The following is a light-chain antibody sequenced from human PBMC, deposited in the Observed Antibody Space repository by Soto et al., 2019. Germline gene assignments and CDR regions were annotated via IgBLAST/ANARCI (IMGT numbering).Light chain of an antibody. V-gene: IGKV1-6*01. CDR1: QGIRND. Sequence: AIQMTQSPSSLSASVGDRVTISCRASQGIRNDLAWYQQKPGKAPKLLIFAASNLQSGVPSRFSGSGSGTDFTLTISSLQPEDFATYYCQQSYSTPYTFGQGTKVDIK. J-gene: IGKJ2*01. CDR3: QQSYSTPYT. CDR2: AAS.